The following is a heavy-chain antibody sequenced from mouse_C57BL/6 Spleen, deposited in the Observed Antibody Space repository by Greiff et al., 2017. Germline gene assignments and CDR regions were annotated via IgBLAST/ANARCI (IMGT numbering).Heavy chain of an antibody. V-gene: IGHV1-22*01. J-gene: IGHJ2*01. CDR2: INPNNGGT. CDR1: GYTFTDYN. CDR3: ARTYGSSFLDY. D-gene: IGHD1-1*01. Sequence: EVQLQQSGPELVKPGASVKMSCKASGYTFTDYNMHWVKQSHGKSLEWIGYINPNNGGTSYNQKFKGNATLTVNKSSSTAYMELRSLTSEDSAVYYCARTYGSSFLDYWGQGTTLTVSS.